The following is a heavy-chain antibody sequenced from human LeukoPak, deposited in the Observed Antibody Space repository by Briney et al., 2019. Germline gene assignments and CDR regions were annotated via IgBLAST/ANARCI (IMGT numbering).Heavy chain of an antibody. CDR1: GFTLSSNY. J-gene: IGHJ6*02. V-gene: IGHV3-66*01. CDR3: TWNGDYVNYYYGMDV. Sequence: GGALRVSLLASGFTLSSNYMSWGRPAPGEGVEWVSVIYSGGSTYYADSVKGRFTISRDNSKNTLYLQMNSLRAEDTAVYYCTWNGDYVNYYYGMDVWGQGTTVTVSS. D-gene: IGHD4-17*01. CDR2: IYSGGST.